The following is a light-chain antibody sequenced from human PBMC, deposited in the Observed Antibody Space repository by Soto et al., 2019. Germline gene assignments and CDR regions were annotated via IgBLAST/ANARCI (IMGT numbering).Light chain of an antibody. Sequence: DIQMTQSPSTLSASVGDRVTITCRASQSISRWLAWHQQKPGKAPRLLIYDASNLQRGVPSRFSGSGSGTEFTLTISELEPEDFAVYYCQHYDWSLTWTFGPGTKVDIK. CDR2: DAS. J-gene: IGKJ1*01. CDR1: QSISRW. V-gene: IGKV1-5*01. CDR3: QHYDWSLTWT.